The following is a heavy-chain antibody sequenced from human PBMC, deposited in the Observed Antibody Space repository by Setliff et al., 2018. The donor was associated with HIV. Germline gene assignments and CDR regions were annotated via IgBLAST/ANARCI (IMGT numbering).Heavy chain of an antibody. Sequence: GASVKVSCKASGYAFTSHLIQWVRQAPGKGPEWMGVIYPSSGSTTYAQKFQGRVTMTRDTSTSTVYMELSSLRSEDTAVYYCARVPILRYASPVDMWGQGTLVTVSS. V-gene: IGHV1-46*01. CDR1: GYAFTSHL. CDR3: ARVPILRYASPVDM. J-gene: IGHJ4*02. D-gene: IGHD3-9*01. CDR2: IYPSSGST.